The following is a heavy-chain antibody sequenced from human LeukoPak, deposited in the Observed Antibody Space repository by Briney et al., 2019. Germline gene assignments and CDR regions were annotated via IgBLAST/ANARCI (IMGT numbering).Heavy chain of an antibody. D-gene: IGHD3-10*01. CDR2: IYYSGST. Sequence: SETLSLTCAVYGGSFSGYYWCWIRQPPGKGLEWIGSIYYSGSTSYNPSLKSRLTISVDTSKNQFSLRLSSVTAADTAVYYCASRAGDAFALWGQGTMVTVSS. CDR3: ASRAGDAFAL. J-gene: IGHJ3*01. V-gene: IGHV4-59*08. CDR1: GGSFSGYY.